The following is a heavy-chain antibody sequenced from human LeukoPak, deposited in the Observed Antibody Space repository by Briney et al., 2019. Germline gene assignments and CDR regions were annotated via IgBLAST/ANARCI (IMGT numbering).Heavy chain of an antibody. CDR2: ISSSGSTI. D-gene: IGHD1-1*01. Sequence: GGSLRLSCAASGFTFSSYEMNWVRQAPGKGLEWVSYISSSGSTIYYADSVKGRFTISRDNAKNSLYLQMNSLRAEDTAAYYCARDSALWGNDGGYFDYWGQGTLVTVSS. V-gene: IGHV3-48*03. CDR1: GFTFSSYE. CDR3: ARDSALWGNDGGYFDY. J-gene: IGHJ4*02.